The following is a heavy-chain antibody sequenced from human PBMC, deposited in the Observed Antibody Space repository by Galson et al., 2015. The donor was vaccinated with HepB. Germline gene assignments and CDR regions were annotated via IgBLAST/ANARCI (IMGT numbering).Heavy chain of an antibody. V-gene: IGHV3-48*03. CDR1: GFTFSSYE. D-gene: IGHD6-13*01. J-gene: IGHJ6*02. CDR2: ISSSGSTI. Sequence: SLRLSCAASGFTFSSYEMNWVRQAPGKGLEWVSYISSSGSTIYYADSVKGRFTISRDNAKNSLYLQMNSLRAEDTAAYYCARSIAAAEEILEGNYGMDVWGQGTTVTVSS. CDR3: ARSIAAAEEILEGNYGMDV.